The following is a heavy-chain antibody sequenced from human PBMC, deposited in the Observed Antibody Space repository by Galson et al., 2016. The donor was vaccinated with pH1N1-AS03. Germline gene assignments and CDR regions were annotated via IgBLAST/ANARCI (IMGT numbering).Heavy chain of an antibody. CDR1: GYRFRTYW. D-gene: IGHD1-14*01. CDR3: ARLFGKGGRIDF. V-gene: IGHV5-51*01. CDR2: VYPDDSDV. Sequence: QSGAEVKKAGEPLKISCRGSGYRFRTYWIGWVRLVPGRGLECMGIVYPDDSDVIYMSSFEGQVTISADKSSGAAYLEWRSLNVSDNGMYYCARLFGKGGRIDFWGQGTPVTVSS. J-gene: IGHJ4*02.